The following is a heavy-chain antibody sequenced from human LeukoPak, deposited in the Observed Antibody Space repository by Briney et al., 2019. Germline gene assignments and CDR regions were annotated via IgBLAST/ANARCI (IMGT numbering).Heavy chain of an antibody. CDR1: GYTFTGYY. Sequence: GASVKVSCKASGYTFTGYYMHWVRQAPGQGLEWMGWINPNSGGTNYAQKFQGRVTMTRDTSISTAYMELSRLRSDDSAVYFCSRSIVGATPIDYWGQGTLVTVSS. CDR2: INPNSGGT. V-gene: IGHV1-2*02. J-gene: IGHJ4*02. D-gene: IGHD1-26*01. CDR3: SRSIVGATPIDY.